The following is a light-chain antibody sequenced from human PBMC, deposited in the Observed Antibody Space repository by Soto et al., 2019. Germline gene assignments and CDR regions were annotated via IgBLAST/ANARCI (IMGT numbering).Light chain of an antibody. CDR3: QTYGTSPLMYT. CDR1: QSIINNY. CDR2: GAS. J-gene: IGKJ2*01. Sequence: ESVLTQSPGSLSLSPGETATLSCRASQSIINNYLAWYQQKPGQAPRLLIYGASIRATGVPDRFSGSGSGTDFTLTLTRLEAEDFAVYYCQTYGTSPLMYTFGQGTKLGVK. V-gene: IGKV3-20*01.